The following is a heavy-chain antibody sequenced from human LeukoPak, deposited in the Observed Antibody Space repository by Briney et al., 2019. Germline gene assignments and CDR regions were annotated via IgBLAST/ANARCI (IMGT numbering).Heavy chain of an antibody. J-gene: IGHJ4*02. V-gene: IGHV1-58*02. Sequence: SVKVSCKASAFTFTSSAMQWVRQARGQRLEWIGWIVVGSGNTNYAQKFQERVTITRDMSTSTAYMELSSLRSEDTAVYYCAAAEWFMPDGETPFDYWGQGTLVTVSS. CDR3: AAAEWFMPDGETPFDY. CDR2: IVVGSGNT. CDR1: AFTFTSSA. D-gene: IGHD3-3*01.